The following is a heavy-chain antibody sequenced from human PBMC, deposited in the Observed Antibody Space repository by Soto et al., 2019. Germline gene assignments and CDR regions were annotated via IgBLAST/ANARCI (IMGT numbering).Heavy chain of an antibody. V-gene: IGHV3-30*18. CDR3: AKDTGSGGSPFDH. CDR2: ISYDGSNK. J-gene: IGHJ4*02. D-gene: IGHD6-19*01. CDR1: GFTFSSYG. Sequence: GGSLRLSCAASGFTFSSYGMHWVRQAPGKGLEWVAFISYDGSNKYYADSVKGRFTISRDNSKNTVLLQMNSLRPEDTAVYYCAKDTGSGGSPFDHWGQGTPVTV.